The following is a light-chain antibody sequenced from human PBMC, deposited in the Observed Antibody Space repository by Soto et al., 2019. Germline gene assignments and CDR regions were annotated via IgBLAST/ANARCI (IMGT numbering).Light chain of an antibody. CDR2: GAS. CDR3: QQYNHWISLT. J-gene: IGKJ4*02. V-gene: IGKV3-15*01. CDR1: HSVGRN. Sequence: EIVMPQSPATLSVSPGERATLSCRASHSVGRNLAWYQQKPGQAPRSLIYGASTRATGIPARFSGSGSGTEFTLTISSLQTEAFANYYYQQYNHWISLTFGGRPKVEI.